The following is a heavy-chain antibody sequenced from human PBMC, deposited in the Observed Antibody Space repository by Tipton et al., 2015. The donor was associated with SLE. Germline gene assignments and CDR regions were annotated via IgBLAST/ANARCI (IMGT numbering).Heavy chain of an antibody. CDR2: ISSSSSYI. J-gene: IGHJ3*02. D-gene: IGHD1-26*01. V-gene: IGHV3-21*03. CDR3: ARDSPFQYSGRPGTFDI. Sequence: SLRLSCTASAFTFSSYNMNWVRQAPGKGLEWVSSISSSSSYIYYADSVKGRFTISRDNAKNSLYLQMNSLRAEDTAVYYCARDSPFQYSGRPGTFDIWGQGTMVTASA. CDR1: AFTFSSYN.